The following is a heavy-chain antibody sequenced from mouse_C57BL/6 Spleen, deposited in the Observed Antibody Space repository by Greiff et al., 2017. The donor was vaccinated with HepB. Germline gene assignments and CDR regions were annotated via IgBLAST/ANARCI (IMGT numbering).Heavy chain of an antibody. Sequence: EVHLVESGGGLVQPGGSMKLSCAASGFTFSDAWMDWVRQSPEKGLEWVAEIRNKANNHATYYAESVKGRFTISRDDSNSSVYLQMNSLRAEDTGIYYCTRQGYYYGSPWFAYWGQGTLVTVSA. CDR3: TRQGYYYGSPWFAY. CDR1: GFTFSDAW. V-gene: IGHV6-6*01. D-gene: IGHD1-1*01. J-gene: IGHJ3*01. CDR2: IRNKANNHAT.